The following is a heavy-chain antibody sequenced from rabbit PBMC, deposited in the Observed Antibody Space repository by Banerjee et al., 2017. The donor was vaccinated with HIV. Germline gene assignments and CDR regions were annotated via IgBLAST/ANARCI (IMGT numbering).Heavy chain of an antibody. J-gene: IGHJ3*01. CDR1: GFDFSSYG. V-gene: IGHV1S45*01. Sequence: QEQLVESGGGLVQPGGSLKLSCKASGFDFSSYGVSWVRQAPGKGLEWIACIDGGSSGSTYYASWPKGRFTLSKTSSTTVTLQMTSLTAADTATYFCARDLAAVTGWNFGLWGQGTLVTVS. D-gene: IGHD7-1*01. CDR3: ARDLAAVTGWNFGL. CDR2: IDGGSSGST.